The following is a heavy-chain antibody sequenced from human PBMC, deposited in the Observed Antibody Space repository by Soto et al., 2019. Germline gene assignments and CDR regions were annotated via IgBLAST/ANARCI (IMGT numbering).Heavy chain of an antibody. D-gene: IGHD6-6*01. Sequence: ASVKVSCKASGYSFTSYYVHWVRQAPGQGLEWVGIINPTTGSTSYAQKFQGRVTVTRDTSTSTVHMELRSLRSEDAAVFYCARDLERQLGPYYYGKDVWGQGTTVTVSS. CDR2: INPTTGST. CDR1: GYSFTSYY. V-gene: IGHV1-46*01. J-gene: IGHJ6*02. CDR3: ARDLERQLGPYYYGKDV.